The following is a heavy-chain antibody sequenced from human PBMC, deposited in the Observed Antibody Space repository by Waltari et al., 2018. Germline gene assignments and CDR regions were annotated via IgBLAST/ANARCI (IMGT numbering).Heavy chain of an antibody. D-gene: IGHD3-10*01. J-gene: IGHJ3*02. Sequence: EVQLVESGGGLVKPGGSLRLSCAASGFTFSNAWMSWVRQAPGKGLEWVGRIKSKTDGGTTDYAAPVKGRFTISRDDSKNTLYLQMNSLKTEDTAVYYCTTSYGSGSPDAFDIWGQGTMVTVSS. CDR3: TTSYGSGSPDAFDI. CDR1: GFTFSNAW. V-gene: IGHV3-15*01. CDR2: IKSKTDGGTT.